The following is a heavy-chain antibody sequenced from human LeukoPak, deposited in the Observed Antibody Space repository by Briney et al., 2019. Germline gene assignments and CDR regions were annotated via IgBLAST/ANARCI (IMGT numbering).Heavy chain of an antibody. CDR1: GYTFSSYG. J-gene: IGHJ4*02. Sequence: ASVKVSCKASGYTFSSYGVNWVRQAPGQGLEWMGWINTKTGHPTYTQGFTGRFHFSLDTSVSTAYLQISSLKAEDTAVYYCARAGSSWWYYFDYWGQGTLVTVSS. CDR2: INTKTGHP. D-gene: IGHD6-13*01. CDR3: ARAGSSWWYYFDY. V-gene: IGHV7-4-1*02.